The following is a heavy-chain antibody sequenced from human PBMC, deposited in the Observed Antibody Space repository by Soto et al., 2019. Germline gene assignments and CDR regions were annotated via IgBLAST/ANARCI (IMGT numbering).Heavy chain of an antibody. D-gene: IGHD6-13*01. CDR1: GFTFSSYD. J-gene: IGHJ6*02. CDR3: ARAVKVGSSWFRTNVDYYYGMDV. V-gene: IGHV3-13*01. CDR2: IGTAGDT. Sequence: EVQLVESGGGLVQPGGSLRLSFAASGFTFSSYDMHWVRQATGKGLEWVSAIGTAGDTYYPGSVKGRFTISRENAKTSLYLQMNSLRDGDTSVYYCARAVKVGSSWFRTNVDYYYGMDVWGQGTTVTVSS.